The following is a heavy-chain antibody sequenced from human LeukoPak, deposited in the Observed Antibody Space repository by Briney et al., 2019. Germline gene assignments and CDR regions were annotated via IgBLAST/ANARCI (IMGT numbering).Heavy chain of an antibody. Sequence: PGGSLRLSCAASGFTFDDYGMSWVRQAPGKWLEWVSGINWNGGSTGYADSVKGRFTISRDNAKNSLYLQMNSLRAADTALYYCPRDLDSGSSGASDIWGQGTMVTVSS. CDR1: GFTFDDYG. CDR2: INWNGGST. V-gene: IGHV3-20*04. CDR3: PRDLDSGSSGASDI. J-gene: IGHJ3*02. D-gene: IGHD1-26*01.